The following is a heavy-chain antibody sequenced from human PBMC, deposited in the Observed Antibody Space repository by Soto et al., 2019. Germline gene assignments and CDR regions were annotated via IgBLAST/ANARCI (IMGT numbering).Heavy chain of an antibody. J-gene: IGHJ4*02. Sequence: QVQLVQSGAEVKKPWSSVKVSCKASGGTFSSYAISWVRQAPGQGLEWMGGIIPIFGTANYAQKFQGRVTITADKSTSTAYMELSSLRSEDTAVYYCARDSTGYYDSSGYYFYDYWGQGTLVTVSS. V-gene: IGHV1-69*06. CDR1: GGTFSSYA. D-gene: IGHD3-22*01. CDR2: IIPIFGTA. CDR3: ARDSTGYYDSSGYYFYDY.